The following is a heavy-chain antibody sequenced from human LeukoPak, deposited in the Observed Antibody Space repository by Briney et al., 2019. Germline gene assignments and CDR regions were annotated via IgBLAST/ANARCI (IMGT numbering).Heavy chain of an antibody. CDR2: ITYDGSNK. D-gene: IGHD4-23*01. J-gene: IGHJ4*02. CDR1: GFTFSSYG. CDR3: AKDGGNAGDFPDY. Sequence: QPGGSLRLSCAASGFTFSSYGMHWVRQAPGKGLEWVAVITYDGSNKYYADSVKGRFTISRDNSKNTLYLQMNSLRAEDTAVYYCAKDGGNAGDFPDYWGQGTLVTVSS. V-gene: IGHV3-30*18.